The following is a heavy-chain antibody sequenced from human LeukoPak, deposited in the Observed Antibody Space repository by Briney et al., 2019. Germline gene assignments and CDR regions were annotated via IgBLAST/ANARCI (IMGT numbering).Heavy chain of an antibody. V-gene: IGHV4-59*11. Sequence: SETLSLTCTVSGGSFSSHYWSWLRQSPERGLEWIGYIYYTGTTRYNPSLRGQVTMSVDSSRNHFSLKLTSMTAADTALYYCARLLNNDNAGDPDTFDMWGKGTLVTVSS. CDR2: IYYTGTT. CDR1: GGSFSSHY. D-gene: IGHD2-21*02. CDR3: ARLLNNDNAGDPDTFDM. J-gene: IGHJ3*02.